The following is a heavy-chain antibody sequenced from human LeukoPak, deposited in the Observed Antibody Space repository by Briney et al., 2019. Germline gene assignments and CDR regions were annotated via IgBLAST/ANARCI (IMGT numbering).Heavy chain of an antibody. CDR3: AKVERAGDPSY. V-gene: IGHV3-53*01. D-gene: IGHD7-27*01. Sequence: GGSLRLSCAASGFTVSSNYMSWVRQAPGKGLEWVSVIYSGGNTYYADSVKGRFTISRDNSKNTLYLQMNSLRAEDTAVYYCAKVERAGDPSYWGQGTLVTVSS. CDR2: IYSGGNT. CDR1: GFTVSSNY. J-gene: IGHJ4*02.